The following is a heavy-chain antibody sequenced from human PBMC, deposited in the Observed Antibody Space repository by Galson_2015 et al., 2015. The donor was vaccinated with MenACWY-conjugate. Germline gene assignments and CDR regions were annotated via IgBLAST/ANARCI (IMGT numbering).Heavy chain of an antibody. Sequence: SLRLSCAASGFTFSNYYMHWVRQAPGEGLVWVSRLNGDGQGTNYADSVKGRFSISRDNVKNTLYLQMNSLTAEDTAVYYCARGDYYAYSFDSWGQGTLVTVSS. J-gene: IGHJ4*02. V-gene: IGHV3-74*01. CDR1: GFTFSNYY. CDR3: ARGDYYAYSFDS. CDR2: LNGDGQGT. D-gene: IGHD3-10*01.